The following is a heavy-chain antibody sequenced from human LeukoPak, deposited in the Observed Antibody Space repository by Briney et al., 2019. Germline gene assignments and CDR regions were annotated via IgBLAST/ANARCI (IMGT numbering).Heavy chain of an antibody. CDR3: AKGGLRVTDY. CDR1: GFIFSNYW. Sequence: PGGSLRLSCAASGFIFSNYWMHWVRQAAAKGLVWVSRVNNDGSSTTYADSVKGRFTISRDNAKNTLYLQMNGLRAEDTAVYYCAKGGLRVTDYWGQGTLVTVSS. V-gene: IGHV3-74*03. CDR2: VNNDGSST. D-gene: IGHD5/OR15-5a*01. J-gene: IGHJ4*02.